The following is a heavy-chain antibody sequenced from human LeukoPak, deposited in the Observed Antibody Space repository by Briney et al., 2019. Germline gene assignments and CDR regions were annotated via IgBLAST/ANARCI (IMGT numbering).Heavy chain of an antibody. CDR3: ATSLSGWFGPSAYY. Sequence: GGSLRLSCAASGFTFSTYEISWVRQAPGKGLEGVSFISGDNKAIHYADYVKGGFTISGDNAKNSVFLQMNSLRVEDTAVYYCATSLSGWFGPSAYYWGQGTLVTVSS. V-gene: IGHV3-48*03. D-gene: IGHD6-19*01. CDR2: ISGDNKAI. CDR1: GFTFSTYE. J-gene: IGHJ4*02.